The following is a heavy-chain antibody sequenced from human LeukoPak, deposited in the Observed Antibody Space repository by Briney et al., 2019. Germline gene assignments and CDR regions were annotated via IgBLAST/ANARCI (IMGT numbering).Heavy chain of an antibody. J-gene: IGHJ4*02. Sequence: GGSLRLSCAVSGFKFNSYWMNWVRQVPGKGLVWVAHINTHGNTANYADSVKGRFTISRDNAKNTLYLQMNSLRAEDTAVYYCANHLGYCSGGSCYPFDYWGQGTLVTVSS. D-gene: IGHD2-15*01. CDR2: INTHGNTA. CDR1: GFKFNSYW. CDR3: ANHLGYCSGGSCYPFDY. V-gene: IGHV3-74*01.